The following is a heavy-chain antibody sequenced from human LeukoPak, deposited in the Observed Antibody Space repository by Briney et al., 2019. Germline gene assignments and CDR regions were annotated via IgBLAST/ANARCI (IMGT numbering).Heavy chain of an antibody. D-gene: IGHD1-26*01. V-gene: IGHV3-21*01. CDR1: GITFSSYT. Sequence: PGGSLRLSCAAYGITFSSYTMNWVRQTPGKGLEWVLSISTSSNYIHYAASVEGRFTISRDNAKQSLYLDTNSLRAQDTAVYYCATGTLNTLFEFWGQATLVTVSS. J-gene: IGHJ4*02. CDR3: ATGTLNTLFEF. CDR2: ISTSSNYI.